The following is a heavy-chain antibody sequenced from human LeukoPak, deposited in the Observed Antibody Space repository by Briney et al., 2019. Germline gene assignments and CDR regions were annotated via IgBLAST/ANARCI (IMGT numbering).Heavy chain of an antibody. V-gene: IGHV1-18*01. D-gene: IGHD3-22*01. J-gene: IGHJ4*02. Sequence: ASVKVSCKASGYTFTSYGISWVRQAPGQGLEWMGWISAYNGNTNYAQKLQGRVTMTTDTSTSTAYMELRSLRSDDTAVYHCARENYYDSSGYPKSDYWGQGTLVTVSS. CDR2: ISAYNGNT. CDR1: GYTFTSYG. CDR3: ARENYYDSSGYPKSDY.